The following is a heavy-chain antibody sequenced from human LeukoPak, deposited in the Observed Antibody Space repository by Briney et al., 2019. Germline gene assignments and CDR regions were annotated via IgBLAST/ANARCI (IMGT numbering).Heavy chain of an antibody. V-gene: IGHV1-18*01. Sequence: ASVKVSCKAPGYTFTSDGISWVRQAAGQGLEWMGWISGYNGNTNYAQKLQGRATMTTDTSTSTAYMEVRSLRSDDTAVYYCARNGPYTSGGSYYFDYWGQGTLVTVS. CDR3: ARNGPYTSGGSYYFDY. J-gene: IGHJ4*02. D-gene: IGHD3-16*01. CDR2: ISGYNGNT. CDR1: GYTFTSDG.